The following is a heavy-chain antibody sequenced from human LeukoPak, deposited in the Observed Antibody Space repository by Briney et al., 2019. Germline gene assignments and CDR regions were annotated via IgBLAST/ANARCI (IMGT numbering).Heavy chain of an antibody. Sequence: ASVKVSCKASGYTFTSYGISWVRQAPGQGLEWMGWISAYNGNTNYAQKLQGRVTMTRDTSISTAYMELSRLRSDDTAVYYCARLLLWFGELPDYWGQGTLVTVSS. J-gene: IGHJ4*02. V-gene: IGHV1-18*01. CDR2: ISAYNGNT. D-gene: IGHD3-10*01. CDR3: ARLLLWFGELPDY. CDR1: GYTFTSYG.